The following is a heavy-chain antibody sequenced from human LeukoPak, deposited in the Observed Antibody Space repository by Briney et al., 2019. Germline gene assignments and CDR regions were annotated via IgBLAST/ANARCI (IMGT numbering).Heavy chain of an antibody. CDR3: GRASSKLGDLDY. CDR1: GYTFTTYG. V-gene: IGHV1-18*01. Sequence: ASVKVSCRASGYTFTTYGISWVRQAPGQGLEWMGWISAYNGDTHYAQKLQGSITMTTDTSTGTVYMELRSLRSDDTAVYYCGRASSKLGDLDYWGQGTPVTVSS. J-gene: IGHJ4*02. D-gene: IGHD3-16*01. CDR2: ISAYNGDT.